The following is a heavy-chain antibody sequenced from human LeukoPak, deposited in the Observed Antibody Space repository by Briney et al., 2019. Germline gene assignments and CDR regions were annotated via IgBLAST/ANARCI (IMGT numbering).Heavy chain of an antibody. CDR2: ISGSGGST. CDR3: AKADSYSSSFDY. D-gene: IGHD6-6*01. Sequence: GGSLRLSCAASGFTFSSYAMSWVRQAPGKGLEWVSAISGSGGSTYYADSVKGRFTISRDNSKNALYLQMNSLRAEDTAVYYCAKADSYSSSFDYWGQGTLVTVSS. V-gene: IGHV3-23*01. J-gene: IGHJ4*02. CDR1: GFTFSSYA.